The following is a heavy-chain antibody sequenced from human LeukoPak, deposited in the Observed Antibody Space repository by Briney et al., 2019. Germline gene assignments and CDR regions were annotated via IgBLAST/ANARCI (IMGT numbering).Heavy chain of an antibody. V-gene: IGHV4-39*07. CDR1: GVSISSRTYY. D-gene: IGHD2-21*02. CDR3: ARDFGDWRTDY. J-gene: IGHJ4*02. Sequence: ASETLSLTCTVSGVSISSRTYYWAWLRQPPGKGLEWIGSINYSGQLTFNPSLKSRVTVSLDTSRNQFSLTLSSVTAADTAVYYCARDFGDWRTDYWGQGTLVTVSS. CDR2: INYSGQL.